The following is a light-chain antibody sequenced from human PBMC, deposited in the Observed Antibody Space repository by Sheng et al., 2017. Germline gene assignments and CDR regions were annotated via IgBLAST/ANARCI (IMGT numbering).Light chain of an antibody. J-gene: IGKJ2*03. CDR2: GAS. CDR1: QSVSFN. CDR3: QHYDNWPPYS. Sequence: EIVMTQSPATLSVSPGERATLSCRASQSVSFNLAWYQQRPGQAPRLLIYGASNRATGIPARFSGSGSGTEFTLTISSLQSEDFAVYYCQHYDNWPPYSFGQGTKLDIK. V-gene: IGKV3-15*01.